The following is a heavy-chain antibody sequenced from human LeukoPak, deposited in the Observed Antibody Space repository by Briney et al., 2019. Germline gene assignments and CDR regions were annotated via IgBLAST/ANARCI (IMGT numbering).Heavy chain of an antibody. Sequence: GGSLRLXCAAPGFTFSNAWMSRVRQAPGKGLEWVGRIKSKTDGGTTDYAAPVKGRFTISRDDSKNTLYLQMNSLKTEDTAVYYCTSLSSGWYRADYWGQGTLVTVSS. CDR3: TSLSSGWYRADY. J-gene: IGHJ4*02. D-gene: IGHD6-19*01. V-gene: IGHV3-15*01. CDR2: IKSKTDGGTT. CDR1: GFTFSNAW.